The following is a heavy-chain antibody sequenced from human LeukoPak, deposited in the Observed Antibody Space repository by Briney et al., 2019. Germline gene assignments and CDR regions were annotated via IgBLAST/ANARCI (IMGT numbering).Heavy chain of an antibody. CDR2: MYYSGST. CDR1: GGSTSSSSFY. J-gene: IGHJ4*02. V-gene: IGHV4-39*01. CDR3: GANGQTSRIEY. Sequence: SETLSLTCAVSGGSTSSSSFYWGWIRQPPGKGLEWIGSMYYSGSTYFNPSLRSRVTISGDTSKNQFSLKLSSVTAADTAVYFCGANGQTSRIEYWGQGTLVTVSS. D-gene: IGHD1-1*01.